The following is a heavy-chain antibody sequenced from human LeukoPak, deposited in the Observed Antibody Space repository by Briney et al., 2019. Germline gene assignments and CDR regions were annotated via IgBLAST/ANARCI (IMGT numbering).Heavy chain of an antibody. CDR1: GGTFSSYA. J-gene: IGHJ6*02. CDR3: ASTRYCSSTSSYEVYYYYGMDV. V-gene: IGHV1-69*04. D-gene: IGHD2-2*01. Sequence: GSSVKVSCKASGGTFSSYAISWVRQAPGQGLEWMGRIIPILGVANYAQKFQGRVTITADKSTSTAYMELSSLRSEDTAVYYCASTRYCSSTSSYEVYYYYGMDVWGQGTTVTVSS. CDR2: IIPILGVA.